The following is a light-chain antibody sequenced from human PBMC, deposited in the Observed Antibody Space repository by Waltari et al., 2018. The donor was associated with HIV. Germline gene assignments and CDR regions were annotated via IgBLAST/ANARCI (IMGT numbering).Light chain of an antibody. Sequence: DIHMTQSPSTLSTSVGDRLTITCRASQSIDTWLAWYQQKSGKAPKLLVYKASSLESGVPSRFSGSGSGTEFTLTISSLQPDDIATYYCQHYNTSSPWTFCQGTRVDI. V-gene: IGKV1-5*03. J-gene: IGKJ1*01. CDR2: KAS. CDR1: QSIDTW. CDR3: QHYNTSSPWT.